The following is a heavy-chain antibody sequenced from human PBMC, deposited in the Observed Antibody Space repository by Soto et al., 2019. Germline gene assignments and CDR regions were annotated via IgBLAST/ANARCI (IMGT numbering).Heavy chain of an antibody. J-gene: IGHJ6*02. V-gene: IGHV4-39*01. CDR3: ARHRGENAPYGLDV. Sequence: SETLSLTCTVSGGSISSSSYYWGWIRQPPGKGLEWIGRIYYSGRTYYNPSPKIQVTISVDTSKNQFSLKLSSVTAEDTAVYYCARHRGENAPYGLDVWGQGTTVIVSS. CDR1: GGSISSSSYY. D-gene: IGHD1-1*01. CDR2: IYYSGRT.